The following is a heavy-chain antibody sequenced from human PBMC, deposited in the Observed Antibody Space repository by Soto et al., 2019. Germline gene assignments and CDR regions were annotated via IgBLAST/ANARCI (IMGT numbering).Heavy chain of an antibody. V-gene: IGHV3-23*01. D-gene: IGHD3-10*01. CDR1: GFTFYTYA. J-gene: IGHJ6*02. CDR2: ISGSGATT. CDR3: AKGRGGAYYYYGLDV. Sequence: EVQLLESGGGLVQPGESLTLSCAASGFTFYTYAMTWARRAPGKGLEWVSAISGSGATTYVADSVKGRFTISRDNSKDTLYLQMNSLRAEDTAIYYCAKGRGGAYYYYGLDVWGQGTTVTVSS.